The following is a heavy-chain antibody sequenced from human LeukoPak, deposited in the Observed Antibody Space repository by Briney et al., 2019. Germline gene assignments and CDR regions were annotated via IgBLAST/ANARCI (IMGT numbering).Heavy chain of an antibody. CDR3: ARGIEPDELSGSYFPLDY. CDR2: IYYSGST. D-gene: IGHD1-26*01. V-gene: IGHV4-39*07. J-gene: IGHJ4*02. Sequence: PSETLSLTCTVSGGSISSSSYYWGWIRQPPGKGLEWIGSIYYSGSTYYNPSLKSRVTISVDTSKNQFSLKLSSVTAADTAVYYCARGIEPDELSGSYFPLDYWGQGTLVTVSS. CDR1: GGSISSSSYY.